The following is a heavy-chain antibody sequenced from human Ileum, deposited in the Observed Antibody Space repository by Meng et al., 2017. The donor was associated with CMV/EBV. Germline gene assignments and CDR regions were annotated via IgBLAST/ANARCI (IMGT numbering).Heavy chain of an antibody. V-gene: IGHV3-7*01. D-gene: IGHD2-2*01. Sequence: GGSLRLSCAASGFTFSSYEMSWVRQAPGKGLEWVANIKQDGSEKNYVDSVKGRFTISRDNAKNSLYLQMNSLRAEDTAVYYCARDDPAIVALPPARGGMDVWGQGTSVTVSS. CDR2: IKQDGSEK. J-gene: IGHJ6*02. CDR1: GFTFSSYE. CDR3: ARDDPAIVALPPARGGMDV.